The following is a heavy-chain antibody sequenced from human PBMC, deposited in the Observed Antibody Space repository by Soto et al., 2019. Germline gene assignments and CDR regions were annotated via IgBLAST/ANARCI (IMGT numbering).Heavy chain of an antibody. CDR1: GGSISSSSYY. D-gene: IGHD5-18*01. Sequence: SETLSLTCTVSGGSISSSSYYWGWIRQPPGKGLEWIGSIYYSGTTYYNPSLKSRVTISEDTSKNQFSLKLSSVTAAETAVYYCASRSAMGAFDIWGQGTMVTVSS. J-gene: IGHJ3*02. CDR3: ASRSAMGAFDI. V-gene: IGHV4-39*01. CDR2: IYYSGTT.